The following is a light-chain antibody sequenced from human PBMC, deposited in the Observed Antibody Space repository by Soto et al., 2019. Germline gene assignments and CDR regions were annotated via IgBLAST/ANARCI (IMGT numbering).Light chain of an antibody. Sequence: QSALTQPASVSGSPGQSITLSCTGTSSDVGGYKYVSWYHQHSGNAPKVLIYEVSNRPLGVSNRFSGSKSGNTASLTISGLQAEDEADYYCNSYTSSNTWVFGGGTKLTVL. CDR2: EVS. CDR1: SSDVGGYKY. J-gene: IGLJ3*02. CDR3: NSYTSSNTWV. V-gene: IGLV2-14*01.